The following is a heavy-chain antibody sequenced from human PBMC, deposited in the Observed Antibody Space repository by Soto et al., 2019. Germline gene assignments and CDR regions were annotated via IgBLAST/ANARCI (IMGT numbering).Heavy chain of an antibody. D-gene: IGHD2-15*01. CDR2: IWYDGSKK. V-gene: IGHV3-33*01. CDR3: ARDQTEYCSGGSCYWFDP. Sequence: GGSLRLSCAASGFTFSSYGMHWVRQAPGKGLEWVAVIWYDGSKKYYADSVKGRFTISRDNSKNTLYLQMNSLRAEDTAVYYCARDQTEYCSGGSCYWFDPWGQGTLVTVSS. J-gene: IGHJ5*02. CDR1: GFTFSSYG.